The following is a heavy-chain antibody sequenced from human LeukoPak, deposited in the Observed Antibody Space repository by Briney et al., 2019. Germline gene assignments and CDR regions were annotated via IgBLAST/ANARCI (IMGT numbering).Heavy chain of an antibody. Sequence: ASVKVSCKASGYTFTSYGISWVRQAPGQGLEWMGWISAYNGNTKYAQKLQDRVTMTTDTSTNTAYMELRSLRSGDTAVYYCARDPYSYDSSGYYRALDYWGQGTLVTVSS. CDR3: ARDPYSYDSSGYYRALDY. CDR1: GYTFTSYG. V-gene: IGHV1-18*01. D-gene: IGHD3-22*01. CDR2: ISAYNGNT. J-gene: IGHJ4*02.